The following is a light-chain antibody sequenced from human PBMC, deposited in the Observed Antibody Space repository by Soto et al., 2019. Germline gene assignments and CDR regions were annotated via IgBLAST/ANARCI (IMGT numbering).Light chain of an antibody. J-gene: IGKJ1*01. Sequence: DIVMTQSPLSLRVTPGEPASISCRASQSVSRNLAWYQQKPGQAPRLLIYGASSRATGIPDRFSASGSGTDFTLTISRLEPEDFAVYYCQQYGSSSLTFGQVTKVDNK. CDR3: QQYGSSSLT. V-gene: IGKV3-20*01. CDR1: QSVSRN. CDR2: GAS.